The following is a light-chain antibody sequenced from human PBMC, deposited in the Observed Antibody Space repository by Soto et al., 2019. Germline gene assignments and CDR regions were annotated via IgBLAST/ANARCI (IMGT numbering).Light chain of an antibody. Sequence: DIQMTQSPSSLSASVGDRVTITCQASQDISNYLNWYQQKPGKATKLLIYDASNLETGVPSRFSGSGSGTDFTFTISSLQPEDIATYYCQQYDNLPRTVGQGTKVEIK. V-gene: IGKV1-33*01. J-gene: IGKJ1*01. CDR2: DAS. CDR3: QQYDNLPRT. CDR1: QDISNY.